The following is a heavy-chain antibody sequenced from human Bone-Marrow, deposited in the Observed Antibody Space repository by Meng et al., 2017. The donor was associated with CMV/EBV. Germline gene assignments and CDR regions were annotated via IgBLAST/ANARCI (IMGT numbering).Heavy chain of an antibody. CDR2: ISCSCGST. Sequence: GESLKIPCAASGFTFSSYAMSWVRQAPGKGLVWVSAISCSCGSTYYADSVKGRFTISRDNSKNTLYLQMNSLRAEDTAVYYCEKGTPIVVVPATVGGFDYWGQGTLVTVSS. V-gene: IGHV3-23*01. D-gene: IGHD2-2*01. J-gene: IGHJ4*02. CDR3: EKGTPIVVVPATVGGFDY. CDR1: GFTFSSYA.